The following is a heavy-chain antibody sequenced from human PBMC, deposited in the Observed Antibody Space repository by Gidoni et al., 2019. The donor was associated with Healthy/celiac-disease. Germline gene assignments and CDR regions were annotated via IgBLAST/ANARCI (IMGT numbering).Heavy chain of an antibody. Sequence: QVQLQESGPGLVKPSETLSLTCTVSGGSVSSGSFYWSWIRQPPGKGLEWIGYFYYSGSTNHNPSLKSRVTISVDTSKNQFSLRLSSVTAADTAVYYCARGGNYYDSSGYLGYGMDVWGQGTTVTVSS. D-gene: IGHD3-22*01. CDR2: FYYSGST. J-gene: IGHJ6*02. CDR1: GGSVSSGSFY. V-gene: IGHV4-61*01. CDR3: ARGGNYYDSSGYLGYGMDV.